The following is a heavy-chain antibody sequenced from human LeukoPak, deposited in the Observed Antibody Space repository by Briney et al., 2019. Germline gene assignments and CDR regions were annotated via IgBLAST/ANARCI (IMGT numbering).Heavy chain of an antibody. CDR1: GYTFTAYY. V-gene: IGHV1-2*06. J-gene: IGHJ4*02. CDR3: ARSGYGYVGYFDY. Sequence: ASVKVSCKASGYTFTAYYMHWVRQAPGQGLEWMGRINPNSGGTNYAQKFQGRVTMTRDTSISAAYMELSRLRSDDTAVYYCARSGYGYVGYFDYWGQGTLVTVSS. CDR2: INPNSGGT. D-gene: IGHD5-18*01.